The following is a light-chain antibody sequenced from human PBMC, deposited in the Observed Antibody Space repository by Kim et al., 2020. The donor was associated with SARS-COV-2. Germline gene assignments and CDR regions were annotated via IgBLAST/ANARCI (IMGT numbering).Light chain of an antibody. V-gene: IGKV3-20*01. Sequence: PGERATLSCRPSPSVITNSLAWYQHHPGQAPRLLIYASSRRAPGLPDRFSGSVSGTDFTLTMIRLESAGFALYSCQPHSGTAPFGQGTTV. CDR2: ASS. J-gene: IGKJ1*01. CDR1: PSVITNS. CDR3: QPHSGTAP.